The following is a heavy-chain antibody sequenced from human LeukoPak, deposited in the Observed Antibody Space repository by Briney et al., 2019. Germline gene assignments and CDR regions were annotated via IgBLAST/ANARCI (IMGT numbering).Heavy chain of an antibody. V-gene: IGHV4-39*07. Sequence: SETLSLTCSVSGGSITSNNHYWGWIRQPPEKGLEWIGSISYGESTYYNPSLKSRVSISVDTSKNQFSLKLNSVTAADTAVYYCAVAVAGNLLYWGQGTLVAVSS. D-gene: IGHD6-13*01. CDR2: ISYGEST. CDR3: AVAVAGNLLY. CDR1: GGSITSNNHY. J-gene: IGHJ4*02.